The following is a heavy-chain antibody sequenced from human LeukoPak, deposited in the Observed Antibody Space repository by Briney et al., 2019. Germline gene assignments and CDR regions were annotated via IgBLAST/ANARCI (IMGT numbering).Heavy chain of an antibody. V-gene: IGHV4-30-4*08. CDR1: GGSISSGDYY. Sequence: KSSETLSLTCTVSGGSISSGDYYWSWIRQPPGKGLEWIGYIYYSGSTYYNPSLKSRVTISVDTSKNQSSLKLSSVTAADTAVYYCARDVGRYGWFDPWGQGTLVTVSS. D-gene: IGHD4-17*01. J-gene: IGHJ5*02. CDR2: IYYSGST. CDR3: ARDVGRYGWFDP.